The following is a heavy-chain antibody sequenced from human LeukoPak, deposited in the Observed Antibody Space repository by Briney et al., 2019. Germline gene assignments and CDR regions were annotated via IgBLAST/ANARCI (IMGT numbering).Heavy chain of an antibody. V-gene: IGHV3-23*01. D-gene: IGHD1-20*01. CDR3: AKVLLTAIGPYYFDY. CDR1: GFTFSSYA. J-gene: IGHJ4*02. CDR2: ISGGGGST. Sequence: GGSLRLSCAASGFTFSSYAMSWVRQAPGKGLEWVSAISGGGGSTYYADSVKGRFTISRDNSKNTLYLQMNSLRAEDTAVYYCAKVLLTAIGPYYFDYWGQGTLVTVSS.